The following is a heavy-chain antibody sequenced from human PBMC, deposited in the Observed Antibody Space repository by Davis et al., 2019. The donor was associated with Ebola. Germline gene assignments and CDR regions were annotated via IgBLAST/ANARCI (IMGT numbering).Heavy chain of an antibody. CDR3: ARHEYTSSSSPFDY. CDR1: GGSISSGGYY. CDR2: IYYSGST. J-gene: IGHJ4*02. D-gene: IGHD2-2*01. Sequence: MPSETLSLTCTVSGGSISSGGYYWSWIRQHPGKGLEWIGYIYYSGSTYYNPSLKSRVTISVDTSKNQFSLKLTSVTAADTAVYYCARHEYTSSSSPFDYWGQGTLVTVSS. V-gene: IGHV4-31*03.